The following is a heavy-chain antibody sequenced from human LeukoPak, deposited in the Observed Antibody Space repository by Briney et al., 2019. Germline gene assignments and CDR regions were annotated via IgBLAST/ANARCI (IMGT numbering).Heavy chain of an antibody. J-gene: IGHJ4*02. V-gene: IGHV3-7*01. Sequence: PGGSLRLSCAASGFIFGGYWMSWVRQAPGRGLEWVAHTNPDGSIKYYVDSVNGRFTISRDNAKNSLYLQMNSLRAEDTAVYYCVSGFLQWLYWGQGTLVTVSS. D-gene: IGHD3-3*01. CDR3: VSGFLQWLY. CDR1: GFIFGGYW. CDR2: TNPDGSIK.